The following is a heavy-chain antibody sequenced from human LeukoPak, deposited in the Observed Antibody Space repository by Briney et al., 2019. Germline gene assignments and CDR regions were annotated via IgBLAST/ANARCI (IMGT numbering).Heavy chain of an antibody. V-gene: IGHV1-18*01. J-gene: IGHJ4*01. CDR3: ARVSSGYDDY. Sequence: ASVKLSCKASGYAFTDNGISWVRRAPEPGLEWMGSISVYTSNTNSAQKFRHRLTMPTDTPTSTAYMHLRSLTSDDTAVYFCARVSSGYDDYWGDGALVTASS. CDR1: GYAFTDNG. D-gene: IGHD3-22*01. CDR2: ISVYTSNT.